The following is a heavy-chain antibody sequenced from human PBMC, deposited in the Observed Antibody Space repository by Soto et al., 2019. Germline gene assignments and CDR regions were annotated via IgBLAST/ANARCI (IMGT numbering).Heavy chain of an antibody. CDR3: ASADAVTGTPDVIY. Sequence: ASVKVSCKGSVYAFNIDGSSCVRQEHGQGLEWMGWITVYNGNTNYAQKLQGRVTMTTDTSTSTAYMELRSLRSDDTAMYYCASADAVTGTPDVIYWGQGTLVIVS. J-gene: IGHJ4*02. CDR2: ITVYNGNT. V-gene: IGHV1-18*04. CDR1: VYAFNIDG. D-gene: IGHD1-7*01.